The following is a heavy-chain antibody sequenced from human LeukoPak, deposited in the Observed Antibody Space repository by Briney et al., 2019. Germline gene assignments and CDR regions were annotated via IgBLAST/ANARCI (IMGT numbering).Heavy chain of an antibody. CDR3: ARVHRSTPLHFDG. CDR2: ISAYNGHT. D-gene: IGHD1-14*01. J-gene: IGHJ4*02. V-gene: IGHV1-18*01. Sequence: GASVKVSCKASGCTFTNYGISWVRQAPGQGLEWMGWISAYNGHTVYAQKLQGRVTMTTDTSTSTAYMELRSLRSDDTAVYYCARVHRSTPLHFDGWGQGTLVTVSS. CDR1: GCTFTNYG.